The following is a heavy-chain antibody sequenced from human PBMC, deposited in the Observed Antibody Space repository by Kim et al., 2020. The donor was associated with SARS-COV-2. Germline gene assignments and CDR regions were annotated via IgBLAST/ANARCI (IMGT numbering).Heavy chain of an antibody. D-gene: IGHD1-26*01. V-gene: IGHV3-13*01. Sequence: GGSLRLSCAASGFTFSTHDMHWVRQATGKGLEWVSAIGTAGDTYYPDSVKGRFTISRDNVRNSLYLQMNSLRAGDTAVYYCARVPWGLVGGRRYYYGMDVWGQGTTVTVSS. CDR1: GFTFSTHD. J-gene: IGHJ6*02. CDR3: ARVPWGLVGGRRYYYGMDV. CDR2: IGTAGDT.